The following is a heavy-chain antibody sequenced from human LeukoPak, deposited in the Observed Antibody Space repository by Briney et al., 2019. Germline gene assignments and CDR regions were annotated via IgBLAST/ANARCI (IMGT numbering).Heavy chain of an antibody. V-gene: IGHV4-39*07. CDR2: IYYSGST. J-gene: IGHJ3*02. CDR1: GGSISSSSYY. Sequence: SETLSLTCTVSGGSISSSSYYWGWIRQPPGKGLEWIGSIYYSGSTYYNPSLKSRVTISVDTSKNQFSLKLSSVTAADTAVCYCARVRYYDSSGYYYGPAFDIWGQGTMVTVSS. D-gene: IGHD3-22*01. CDR3: ARVRYYDSSGYYYGPAFDI.